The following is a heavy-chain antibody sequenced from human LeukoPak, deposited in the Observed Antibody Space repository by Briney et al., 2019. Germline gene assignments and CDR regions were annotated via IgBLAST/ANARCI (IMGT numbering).Heavy chain of an antibody. J-gene: IGHJ4*02. CDR1: GYTFTSYA. CDR3: ARDSPGTVTNTPPSPIYDDY. Sequence: ASVTVSCKASGYTFTSYAMNWVRQAPGQGLEWMGWINTNTGNPTYAQGFTGRFVFSLDTSVSTAYLQISSLKAEDTAVYYCARDSPGTVTNTPPSPIYDDYWGQGTLVTVSS. D-gene: IGHD4-17*01. CDR2: INTNTGNP. V-gene: IGHV7-4-1*02.